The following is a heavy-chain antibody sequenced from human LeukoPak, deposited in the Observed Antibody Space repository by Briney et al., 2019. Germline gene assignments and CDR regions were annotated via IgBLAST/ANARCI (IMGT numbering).Heavy chain of an antibody. J-gene: IGHJ5*02. CDR3: ARGSTVTTPGRWFDP. D-gene: IGHD4-11*01. V-gene: IGHV5-51*01. CDR2: IYPGDSDT. CDR1: GYSFTSYW. Sequence: ESLKISCKGSGYSFTSYWIGWVRQMPGKGLEWMGIIYPGDSDTRYSPSFQGQVTISADKSISTAYLQWSSLKASDTAMYYCARGSTVTTPGRWFDPWGQGTLVTVSS.